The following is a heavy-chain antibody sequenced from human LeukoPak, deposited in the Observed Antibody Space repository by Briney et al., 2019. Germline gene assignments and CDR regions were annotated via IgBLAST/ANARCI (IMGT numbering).Heavy chain of an antibody. CDR3: ASLSRLWSSTNFDY. V-gene: IGHV4-4*02. Sequence: SETLSLTCAASGGSISSSNWWSWVRQPPGKGLEWIGEIYHSGSTNYNPSLKSRVTISVDKSKNQFSLKLSSVTAADTAVYYCASLSRLWSSTNFDYWGQGTLVTVSS. D-gene: IGHD2-2*01. CDR1: GGSISSSNW. CDR2: IYHSGST. J-gene: IGHJ4*02.